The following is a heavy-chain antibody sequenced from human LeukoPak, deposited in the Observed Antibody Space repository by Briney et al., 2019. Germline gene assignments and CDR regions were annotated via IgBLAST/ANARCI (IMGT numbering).Heavy chain of an antibody. D-gene: IGHD4-11*01. CDR1: GGFISSGNW. CDR3: ARKGPATIADY. V-gene: IGHV4-4*02. Sequence: SDTLSLTCAVSGGFISSGNWWGWFRQPPGKGLEWIGEIHHSVGTNYNPSLKSRVAISMDKSKNQFSLDVTSVTAADTAMYYCARKGPATIADYWGRGTLVTVSS. J-gene: IGHJ4*02. CDR2: IHHSVGT.